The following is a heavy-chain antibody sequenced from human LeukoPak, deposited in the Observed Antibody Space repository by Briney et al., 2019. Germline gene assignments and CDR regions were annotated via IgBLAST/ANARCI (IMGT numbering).Heavy chain of an antibody. CDR1: GFTFSSYA. Sequence: GGSLRLSCAASGFTFSSYAMSWVRQAPGKGLEWVSAISGSGGSTYYADSAKGRFTISRDNSKNTLYLQMNSLRAEDTAVYYCAKDQGSSPRYFDYWGQGTLVTVSS. CDR2: ISGSGGST. CDR3: AKDQGSSPRYFDY. D-gene: IGHD6-13*01. V-gene: IGHV3-23*01. J-gene: IGHJ4*02.